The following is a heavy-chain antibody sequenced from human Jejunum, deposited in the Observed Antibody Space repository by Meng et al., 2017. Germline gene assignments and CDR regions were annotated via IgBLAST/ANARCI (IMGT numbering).Heavy chain of an antibody. Sequence: SGSTLVKPTQTLMPTRTFPGFSLSTSGVGVGWIRQPPGKALECLALIYWDDDKRYNPSLKNRLTITKDTSKNQVVLTMTNMDLVDTATYYCAHRLAYSTNCNVGWCDPWGQGALVTVSS. CDR1: GFSLSTSGVG. D-gene: IGHD6-13*01. CDR2: IYWDDDK. CDR3: AHRLAYSTNCNVGWCDP. J-gene: IGHJ5*02. V-gene: IGHV2-5*02.